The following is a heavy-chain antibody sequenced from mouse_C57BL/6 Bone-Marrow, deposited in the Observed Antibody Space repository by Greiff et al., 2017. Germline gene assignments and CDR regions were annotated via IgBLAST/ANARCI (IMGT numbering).Heavy chain of an antibody. V-gene: IGHV1-50*01. J-gene: IGHJ2*01. CDR2: IDPSDSYT. CDR1: GYTFTSYW. CDR3: ARVRFDY. Sequence: QVQLQQPGAELVKPGASVKLSCKASGYTFTSYWMQWVKQRPGQGLVWIGEIDPSDSYTNYNQKFKGKATLTVDTSSSTAYMQLSSLTSEDSAVYYCARVRFDYWGQGTTLTVSS.